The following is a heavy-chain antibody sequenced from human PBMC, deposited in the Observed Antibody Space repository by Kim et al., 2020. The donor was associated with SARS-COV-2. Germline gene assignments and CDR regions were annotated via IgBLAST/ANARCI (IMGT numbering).Heavy chain of an antibody. D-gene: IGHD3-10*01. CDR1: GFTFDDYA. CDR3: AKDKGSITIVRGRGMHV. Sequence: GGSLRLSCAASGFTFDDYAMHLVRPSPWPFLDCFSFISWNSCSIGYADSVKGRFTISRDNAKNSMYLQMNSLRAEDTALYYCAKDKGSITIVRGRGMHVWGQAPTLTVSS. V-gene: IGHV3-9*01. CDR2: ISWNSCSI. J-gene: IGHJ6*02.